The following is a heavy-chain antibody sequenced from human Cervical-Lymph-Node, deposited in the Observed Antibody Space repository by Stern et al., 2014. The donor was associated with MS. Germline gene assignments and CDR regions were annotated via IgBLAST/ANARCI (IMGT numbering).Heavy chain of an antibody. Sequence: MQLVESGPGLVKPSGTLSLTCAVSGGSISTLSGWSWGRRPPGKGLEWIGEIHHSGSSNYNPSLTSRPRISVDKSKNQFSLMLSSVTAADTAVYYCAKAEDCSGGSCYSYGWFDPWGQGTLVTVSS. CDR3: AKAEDCSGGSCYSYGWFDP. D-gene: IGHD2-15*01. V-gene: IGHV4-4*02. J-gene: IGHJ5*02. CDR1: GGSISTLSG. CDR2: IHHSGSS.